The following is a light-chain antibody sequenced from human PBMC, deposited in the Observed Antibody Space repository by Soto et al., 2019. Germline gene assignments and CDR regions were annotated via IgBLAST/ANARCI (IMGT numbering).Light chain of an antibody. V-gene: IGLV2-14*01. J-gene: IGLJ1*01. CDR2: KVS. CDR3: TSSTSDSLYV. Sequence: QSVLTQPASVSGSPGQSITISCTGTSSDVGGNKYVSWYQQYPGKVPKLLINKVSNRPSGVSNRFSGSKSGNTASLTISGLLAEDEAEYFCTSSTSDSLYVFGTGTQLTVL. CDR1: SSDVGGNKY.